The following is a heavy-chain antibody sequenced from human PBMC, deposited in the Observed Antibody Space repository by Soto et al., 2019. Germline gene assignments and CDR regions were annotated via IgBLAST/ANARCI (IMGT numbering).Heavy chain of an antibody. CDR3: ARRIAAAGTSYFDY. CDR1: GCSISSYY. D-gene: IGHD6-13*01. CDR2: IYYSGST. Sequence: SETLSLTCTFSGCSISSYYWSWIRQPPGKGLEWIGYIYYSGSTNYNPSLKSRVTISVDTSKNQFSLKLSSVTAADTAVYYCARRIAAAGTSYFDYWGQGTLVTVSS. J-gene: IGHJ4*02. V-gene: IGHV4-59*08.